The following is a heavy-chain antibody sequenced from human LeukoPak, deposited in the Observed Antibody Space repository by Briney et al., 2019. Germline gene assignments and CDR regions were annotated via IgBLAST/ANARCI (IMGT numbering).Heavy chain of an antibody. Sequence: GGSLRLSCAASGFTVSSNYMNWVRQAPGKGLEWVSVIYGGGNIYYAGSVKGRFTISRDNSKNTLYLQMNSLRAEDTAVYYCAGGAGYNYPYYFDYWGQGTLVTVSS. CDR2: IYGGGNI. J-gene: IGHJ4*02. D-gene: IGHD5-24*01. CDR3: AGGAGYNYPYYFDY. V-gene: IGHV3-53*01. CDR1: GFTVSSNY.